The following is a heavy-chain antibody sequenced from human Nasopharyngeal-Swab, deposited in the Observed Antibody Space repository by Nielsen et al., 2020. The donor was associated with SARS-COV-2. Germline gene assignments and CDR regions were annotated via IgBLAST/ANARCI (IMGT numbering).Heavy chain of an antibody. Sequence: ASVQVSCKPSGHTFTGYYMHWVRQAPGQGLEWMGWINPNSGGTNYAQKFQGWVTMTRDTSISNAYMELSRLRSDDTAVHYGARGGTGDRGFDYWGQGTLVTVSS. D-gene: IGHD7-27*01. V-gene: IGHV1-2*04. CDR2: INPNSGGT. CDR1: GHTFTGYY. J-gene: IGHJ4*02. CDR3: ARGGTGDRGFDY.